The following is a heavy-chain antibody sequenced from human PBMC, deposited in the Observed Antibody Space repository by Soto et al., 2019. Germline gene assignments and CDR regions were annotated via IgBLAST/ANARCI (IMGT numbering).Heavy chain of an antibody. J-gene: IGHJ4*02. V-gene: IGHV4-34*01. CDR2: INHRGST. Sequence: SVTLSLTCAGYGGSFSGYYWSWIRQPPGKGLEWIGEINHRGSTNYNPSIKSRVTISVDTSKNQFSLKLSFVTAADTAVYYCARGGYFDYWGQGTLVTVSS. CDR1: GGSFSGYY. CDR3: ARGGYFDY.